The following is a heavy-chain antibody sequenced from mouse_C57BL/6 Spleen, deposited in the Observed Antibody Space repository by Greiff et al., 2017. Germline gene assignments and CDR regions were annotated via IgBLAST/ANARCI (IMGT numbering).Heavy chain of an antibody. Sequence: EVMLVESGGGLVQPGGSMKLSCAASGFTFSDAWMDWVRQSPEKGLEWVAEIRNKANNHATYYAESVKGRFTISRDDSKSSVYLQMNILRAEDTGIYYCTRYDGYYVSWYFDVWGTGTTVTVSS. CDR1: GFTFSDAW. V-gene: IGHV6-6*01. D-gene: IGHD2-3*01. J-gene: IGHJ1*03. CDR3: TRYDGYYVSWYFDV. CDR2: IRNKANNHAT.